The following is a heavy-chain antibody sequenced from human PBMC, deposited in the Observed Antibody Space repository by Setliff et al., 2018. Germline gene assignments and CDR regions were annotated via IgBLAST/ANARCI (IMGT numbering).Heavy chain of an antibody. Sequence: KASETLSLTCAVSGGSISSSYYYWGWIRQPPGKGLEWIGSIHYSGSTYYKSSLKSRVTISMDTSKNQFSLKLSSVTAADTAVYYCARESRYYYDNLGTLDYWGQGTLVTVSS. V-gene: IGHV4-39*07. CDR2: IHYSGST. CDR3: ARESRYYYDNLGTLDY. CDR1: GGSISSSYYY. J-gene: IGHJ4*02. D-gene: IGHD3-22*01.